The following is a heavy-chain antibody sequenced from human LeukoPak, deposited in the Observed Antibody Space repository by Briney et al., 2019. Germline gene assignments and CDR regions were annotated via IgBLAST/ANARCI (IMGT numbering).Heavy chain of an antibody. J-gene: IGHJ3*02. V-gene: IGHV4-59*13. CDR2: IYYSGST. D-gene: IGHD1-1*01. CDR1: GGSISSYY. CDR3: ARGYTPLDAFDI. Sequence: SETLSLTCTVSGGSISSYYWSWIRQPPGKGLEWIGYIYYSGSTNYNPSLKSRVTISVDTSKNQSSLKLSSVTAADTAVYYCARGYTPLDAFDIWGQGTMVTVSS.